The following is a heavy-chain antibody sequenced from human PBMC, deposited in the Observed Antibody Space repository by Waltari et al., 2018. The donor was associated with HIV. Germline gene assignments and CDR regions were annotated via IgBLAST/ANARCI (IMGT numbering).Heavy chain of an antibody. J-gene: IGHJ4*02. CDR1: GGSMRSDNYY. D-gene: IGHD3-16*02. CDR2: VDASGSP. CDR3: VRGGGGIVFIPWYFDH. V-gene: IGHV4-61*02. Sequence: QVQLQESGPGLVKPSQTLSLTCSVSGGSMRSDNYYWNWVRQPAGKGLEWIGRVDASGSPKVNPPLKGRVPISMDTSKNQFSLGLTSMTAADTAVYYWVRGGGGIVFIPWYFDHWGQGALVTVSS.